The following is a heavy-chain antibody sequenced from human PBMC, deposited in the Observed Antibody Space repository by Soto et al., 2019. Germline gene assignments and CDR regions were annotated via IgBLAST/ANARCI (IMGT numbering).Heavy chain of an antibody. CDR1: GFTFNNYA. CDR2: ISSSGDDT. D-gene: IGHD6-6*01. Sequence: EVQLLESGGGLVQPGGSLRLSCAASGFTFNNYAMNWVRQAPGKGLEWVSSISSSGDDTYYPDSVKGRFTISRDNSRNTLYLQMNSLRAEDTAIYYCAKNGYEYSTSSPWFDPWGQGTLATVSS. CDR3: AKNGYEYSTSSPWFDP. J-gene: IGHJ5*02. V-gene: IGHV3-23*01.